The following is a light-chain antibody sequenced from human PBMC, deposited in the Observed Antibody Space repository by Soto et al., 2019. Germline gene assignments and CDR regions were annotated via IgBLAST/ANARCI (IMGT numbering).Light chain of an antibody. V-gene: IGKV3-20*01. CDR3: QQYSTSSGT. Sequence: EIVLTQSPGTLSLSPGEKATLSCRATQSVRSSYLAWYQQKPGQAPRLLIYGASSRATGIPDRFSGSESGTEFTLTISRLEPEDFAVYYCQQYSTSSGTFGQGTKVEI. CDR1: QSVRSSY. CDR2: GAS. J-gene: IGKJ1*01.